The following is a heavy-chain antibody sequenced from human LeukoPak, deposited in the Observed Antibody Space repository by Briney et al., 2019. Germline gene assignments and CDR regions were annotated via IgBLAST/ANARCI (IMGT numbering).Heavy chain of an antibody. CDR2: INPNGGGT. CDR3: ARGRPSTGSWYFY. CDR1: GYTFTAYY. D-gene: IGHD1-1*01. V-gene: IGHV1-2*02. Sequence: ASVKVSCKASGYTFTAYYIHWVRQAPGQGLEWMGWINPNGGGTNYAQKFQGRVAMTRDTASNTAYMELNNLRSDDTADYYCARGRPSTGSWYFYRGQGTLVTVSS. J-gene: IGHJ4*02.